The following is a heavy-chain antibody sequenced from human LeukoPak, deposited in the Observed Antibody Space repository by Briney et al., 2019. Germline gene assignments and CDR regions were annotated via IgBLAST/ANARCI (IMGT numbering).Heavy chain of an antibody. D-gene: IGHD2-2*01. J-gene: IGHJ6*02. V-gene: IGHV1-69*04. CDR3: ARDHCSSTSCHLPFDV. CDR2: IIPIFGIA. Sequence: ASVKVSCKASGGTFSSYANSWVRQAPGQGLEWMGRIIPIFGIANYAQKFQGRVTITADKSTSTAYMELSSLRSEDTAVYYCARDHCSSTSCHLPFDVWGQGTTVTVSS. CDR1: GGTFSSYA.